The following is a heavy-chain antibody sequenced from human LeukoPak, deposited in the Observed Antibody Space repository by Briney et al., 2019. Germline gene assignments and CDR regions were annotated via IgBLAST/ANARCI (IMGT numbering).Heavy chain of an antibody. CDR3: ARVGRSGSSHAFDI. Sequence: ASVKVSCKASGYTFTGYYMHWVRQAPGQGLEWMGRINPNSGGTNYAQNFQGRVTMTRDTSISTAYMELSRLRSDDTAVYYCARVGRSGSSHAFDIWGQGTMVTVSS. CDR2: INPNSGGT. V-gene: IGHV1-2*06. CDR1: GYTFTGYY. J-gene: IGHJ3*02. D-gene: IGHD1-26*01.